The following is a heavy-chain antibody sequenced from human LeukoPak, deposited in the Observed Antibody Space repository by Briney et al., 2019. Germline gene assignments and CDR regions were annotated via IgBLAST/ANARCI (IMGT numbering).Heavy chain of an antibody. D-gene: IGHD4-23*01. V-gene: IGHV3-30-3*01. Sequence: GRSLRLSCAASGFTFSSYAMHWVRQAPGKGLEWVAVISYDGSNKYYADSVKGRFTISRDNSKNTLYLQMNSLRAEDTAVYYCAREYGGNSWYFDYWGQGTLVTVSS. CDR1: GFTFSSYA. CDR2: ISYDGSNK. J-gene: IGHJ4*02. CDR3: AREYGGNSWYFDY.